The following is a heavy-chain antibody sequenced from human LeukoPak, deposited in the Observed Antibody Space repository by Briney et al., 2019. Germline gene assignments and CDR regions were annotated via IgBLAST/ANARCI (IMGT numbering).Heavy chain of an antibody. Sequence: AGGSLRLSCAASGFTFSSYAMNWVRQAPGKGLEWVSAISGSGGSTYYADSVKGRFTISRDNSKNTLYLQMNSLRAEDTAVYYCAKMPDILTGYYGYCEYWGQGTLVTVSS. J-gene: IGHJ4*02. CDR3: AKMPDILTGYYGYCEY. CDR1: GFTFSSYA. V-gene: IGHV3-23*01. D-gene: IGHD3-9*01. CDR2: ISGSGGST.